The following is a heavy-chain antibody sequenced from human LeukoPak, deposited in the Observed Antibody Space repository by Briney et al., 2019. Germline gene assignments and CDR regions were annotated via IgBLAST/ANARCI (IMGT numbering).Heavy chain of an antibody. D-gene: IGHD6-13*01. Sequence: GSLRLSCAASGFTFSSYDMHWVRQATGKGLEWVSAIGTAGDTYYPGSVRGRFTISRENAKNSLYLQMSSLRAGDTAVYYCARGAAGRFDPWAREPWSPSPQ. CDR2: IGTAGDT. CDR1: GFTFSSYD. CDR3: ARGAAGRFDP. J-gene: IGHJ5*02. V-gene: IGHV3-13*01.